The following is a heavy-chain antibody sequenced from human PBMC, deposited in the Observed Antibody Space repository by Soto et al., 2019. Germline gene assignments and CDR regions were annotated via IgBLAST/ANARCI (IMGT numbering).Heavy chain of an antibody. Sequence: VQLVQSGAEVRKPGASVKVSCKASGYTFSSYGISWVRQAPGKGLEWMGWISAGKGDTNYAQKFQGRVSMTTDTSTSTAYMELRSLTSDDTAVYYCARNGFTVISSGSYDNWGQRTLVTVSS. J-gene: IGHJ4*02. CDR2: ISAGKGDT. V-gene: IGHV1-18*04. D-gene: IGHD1-26*01. CDR1: GYTFSSYG. CDR3: ARNGFTVISSGSYDN.